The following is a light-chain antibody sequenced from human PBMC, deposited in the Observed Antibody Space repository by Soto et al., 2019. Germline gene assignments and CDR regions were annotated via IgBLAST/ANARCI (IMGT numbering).Light chain of an antibody. CDR3: CSYAGSIYV. J-gene: IGLJ1*01. CDR2: EGS. CDR1: SSDVGSYNL. Sequence: QSVLTQPASVSGSPGQSITISCTGTSSDVGSYNLVSWYQQHPGKAPKLMIYEGSKRPSGVSNRFSGSKSGNTASLTISGLQAEDEADYYCCSYAGSIYVFGTVTKVTVL. V-gene: IGLV2-23*01.